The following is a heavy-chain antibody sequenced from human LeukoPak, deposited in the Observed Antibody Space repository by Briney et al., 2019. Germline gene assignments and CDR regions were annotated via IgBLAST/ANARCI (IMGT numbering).Heavy chain of an antibody. V-gene: IGHV3-23*01. Sequence: GGSLRLSCAASGFTFRDYSMTWVRQAPGKGLEWVSNIRSNGRDTYYTDSVKGRFTISRDNSKNTLYPEMNNLRAGDTAVYYCAKGGYTTWFDPWGQGTLVTVSS. J-gene: IGHJ5*02. CDR1: GFTFRDYS. D-gene: IGHD2-15*01. CDR3: AKGGYTTWFDP. CDR2: IRSNGRDT.